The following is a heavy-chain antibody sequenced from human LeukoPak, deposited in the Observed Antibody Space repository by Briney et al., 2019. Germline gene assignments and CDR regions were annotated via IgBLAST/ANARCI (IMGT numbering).Heavy chain of an antibody. CDR3: AGGYCSGGSCYSLDY. CDR2: IYHSGST. V-gene: IGHV4-4*02. Sequence: SETLSLTCAVSGGSISSSNWWSWVRQPPGKGLEWIGEIYHSGSTNYNPSLKSRVTISVDTSKNQFSLKLSSVTAADTAVYYCAGGYCSGGSCYSLDYWGQGTLVTVSS. J-gene: IGHJ4*02. CDR1: GGSISSSNW. D-gene: IGHD2-15*01.